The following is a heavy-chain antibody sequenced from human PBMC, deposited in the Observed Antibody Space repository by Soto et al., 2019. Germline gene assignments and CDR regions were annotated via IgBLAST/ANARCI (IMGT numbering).Heavy chain of an antibody. CDR3: ARAGPPTWGNWFDP. J-gene: IGHJ5*02. D-gene: IGHD7-27*01. CDR2: ISAYNGNT. Sequence: ASVKVSSKASGYTFTSYGISWERQAPGQGLEGMGWISAYNGNTNYAQKLQGRVTMTTDTSTSTAYVELRSLRSDDTAVYYCARAGPPTWGNWFDPWRQRPLVPVSS. CDR1: GYTFTSYG. V-gene: IGHV1-18*01.